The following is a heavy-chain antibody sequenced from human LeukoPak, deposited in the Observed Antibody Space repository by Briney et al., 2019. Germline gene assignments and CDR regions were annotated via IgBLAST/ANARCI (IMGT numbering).Heavy chain of an antibody. CDR1: GRTFSRYG. V-gene: IGHV3-33*08. D-gene: IGHD6-25*01. Sequence: GGSLRLSCAASGRTFSRYGMHWVRQAPGKGLEWVAVIWYDGSNRQYVDSVKGRFTISRDNSKNTLYLQMNSLRADDTAVYYWARSFGLSPSSGYSFCYWRQGSVVTVSS. J-gene: IGHJ4*02. CDR2: IWYDGSNR. CDR3: ARSFGLSPSSGYSFCY.